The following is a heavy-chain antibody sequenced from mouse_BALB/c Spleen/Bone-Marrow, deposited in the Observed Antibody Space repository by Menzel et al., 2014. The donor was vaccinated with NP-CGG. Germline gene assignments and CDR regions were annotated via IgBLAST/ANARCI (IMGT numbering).Heavy chain of an antibody. V-gene: IGHV14-4*02. D-gene: IGHD2-14*01. CDR3: NARNNRYEGYAMDN. Sequence: VQLKQSGAELVRSGASVKLSCTASGFNINDYYMYWVKQRPEQGLEWIGWIDPENGDTEYAPKFQGNATMTADTSSNTAYLQLSSLTSEDTSVYYCNARNNRYEGYAMDNWGQGTSVTVSS. CDR2: IDPENGDT. J-gene: IGHJ4*01. CDR1: GFNINDYY.